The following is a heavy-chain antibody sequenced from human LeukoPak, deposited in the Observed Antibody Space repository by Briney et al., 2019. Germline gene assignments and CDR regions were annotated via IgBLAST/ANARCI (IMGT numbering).Heavy chain of an antibody. CDR2: INQDGSEK. CDR3: AREGYGDYHI. Sequence: GGSLRLSCAVSGLPFSNHWMTWVRQAPGKGLERVANINQDGSEKYYVDSVKGRFSISRDNAKSSLYLQMNSLRVEDTAMYFCAREGYGDYHIWGQGTIVTVSS. CDR1: GLPFSNHW. V-gene: IGHV3-7*01. D-gene: IGHD4-17*01. J-gene: IGHJ3*02.